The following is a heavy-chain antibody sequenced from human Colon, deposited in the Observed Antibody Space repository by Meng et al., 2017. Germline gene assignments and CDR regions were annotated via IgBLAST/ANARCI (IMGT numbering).Heavy chain of an antibody. CDR3: SRGVVAGAMVWFDP. CDR1: GGSINSSNW. CDR2: IYHGGNS. V-gene: IGHV4-4*02. D-gene: IGHD2-2*01. Sequence: QVQLQESGPGLVKPSGTLSLTSAVSGGSINSSNWWLWVRQPPGKGLGWLGEIYHGGNSNYNPSLKSRVTLSLDKSKNQFSLRLTSVTAADTAMYYCSRGVVAGAMVWFDPWGPGTLVTVSS. J-gene: IGHJ5*02.